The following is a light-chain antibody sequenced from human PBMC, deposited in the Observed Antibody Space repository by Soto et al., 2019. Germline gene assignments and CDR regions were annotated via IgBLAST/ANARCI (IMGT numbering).Light chain of an antibody. Sequence: EIVMTQSPATLSVSPGERATLSCRASQSVSSNLAWYQQKPGHAPRLLIYGASTRATGIPARFSGSGSGTEFTLTISSLQSEDFSVYYCQQYNNWPPYTFGQGTNLEIK. CDR1: QSVSSN. CDR3: QQYNNWPPYT. J-gene: IGKJ2*01. CDR2: GAS. V-gene: IGKV3-15*01.